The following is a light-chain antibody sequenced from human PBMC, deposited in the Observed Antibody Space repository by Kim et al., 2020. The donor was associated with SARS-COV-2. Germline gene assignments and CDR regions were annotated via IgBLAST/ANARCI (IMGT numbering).Light chain of an antibody. Sequence: VSPGERATLSCRASRRVSTNLAWYQQKPGPAPRLLIYGASTGATDIPTRFSGGGSGTEFTLTISSLQSEDFALYYCQQYNDWPWTFGQGTKVEVK. CDR2: GAS. CDR1: RRVSTN. J-gene: IGKJ1*01. V-gene: IGKV3-15*01. CDR3: QQYNDWPWT.